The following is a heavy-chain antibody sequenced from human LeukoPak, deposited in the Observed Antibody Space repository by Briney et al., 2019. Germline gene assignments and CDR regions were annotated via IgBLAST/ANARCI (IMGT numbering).Heavy chain of an antibody. Sequence: SETLSLTCAVYGGSFSGYYWSWIRQPPGKGLEWIGEINDSGSTNYNPSLKSRVTISVDTSKNQFSLKLSSVTAADTAVYYCARGMRYFDWLGGHGPYNWFDPWGQGTLVTVSS. CDR1: GGSFSGYY. J-gene: IGHJ5*02. V-gene: IGHV4-34*01. CDR3: ARGMRYFDWLGGHGPYNWFDP. CDR2: INDSGST. D-gene: IGHD3-9*01.